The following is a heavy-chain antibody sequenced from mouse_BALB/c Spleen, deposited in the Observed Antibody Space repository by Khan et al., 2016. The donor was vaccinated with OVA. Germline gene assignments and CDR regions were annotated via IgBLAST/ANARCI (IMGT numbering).Heavy chain of an antibody. J-gene: IGHJ2*01. CDR2: LYYSGTT. CDR1: GISITTGNYR. V-gene: IGHV3-5*02. D-gene: IGHD2-2*01. CDR3: VRDRGGFDSYYFDY. Sequence: EVQLQESGPGLVKPSQTVSRTCTVTGISITTGNYRWSWIRHFPGNKLEWIGYLYYSGTTTYNPSLTSRTTITRDTSKNRFFLEMNSLTTEDTATYYCVRDRGGFDSYYFDYWGQGTALTVSS.